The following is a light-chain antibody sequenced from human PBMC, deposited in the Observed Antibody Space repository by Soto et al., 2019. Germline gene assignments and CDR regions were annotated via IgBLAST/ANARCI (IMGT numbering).Light chain of an antibody. CDR1: QSVSSH. Sequence: EIVMTQSPDTLFVSLGEGATLSCRASQSVSSHLAWYQHKPGQAPRLLIYDASNRATGIPARFSGSGSGTDFTLTISSLEPEDFAVYYCQQRSNWPITFGQGTRLEIK. CDR2: DAS. J-gene: IGKJ5*01. V-gene: IGKV3-11*01. CDR3: QQRSNWPIT.